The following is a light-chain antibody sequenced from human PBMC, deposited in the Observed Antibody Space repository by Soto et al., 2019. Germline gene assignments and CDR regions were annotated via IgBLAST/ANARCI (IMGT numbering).Light chain of an antibody. CDR2: GAS. Sequence: EIVLTQSPGTLSLSPGERATLSCRASQSVSSSYLAWYQQKPGQAPRLLIYGASSRATGIPDGFSVSASGTDFTLTISRLEPEDFALYYCQHYGTSALFGPGTKVDIK. CDR1: QSVSSSY. J-gene: IGKJ3*01. CDR3: QHYGTSAL. V-gene: IGKV3-20*01.